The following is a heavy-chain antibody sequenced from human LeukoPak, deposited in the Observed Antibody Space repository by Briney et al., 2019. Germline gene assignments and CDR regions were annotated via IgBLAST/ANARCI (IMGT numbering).Heavy chain of an antibody. Sequence: SETLSLTCAVYGGSFSGYYWSWIRQPPGKGLEWIGEINHSGSTNYNPSLKSRVTISVDTSKNQFSLKLSSVTAADTAVYYCARGGVTRDFDYWGQGTLVTVSS. V-gene: IGHV4-34*01. CDR2: INHSGST. D-gene: IGHD2-2*01. J-gene: IGHJ4*02. CDR3: ARGGVTRDFDY. CDR1: GGSFSGYY.